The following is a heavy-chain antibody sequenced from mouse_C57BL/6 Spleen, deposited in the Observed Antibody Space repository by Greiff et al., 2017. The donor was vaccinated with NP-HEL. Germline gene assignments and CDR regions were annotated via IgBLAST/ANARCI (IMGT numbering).Heavy chain of an antibody. Sequence: EVQLVESGGDLVKPGGSLKLSCAASGFTFSSYGMSWVRQTPDKRLEWVVTISSGGSYTYYPDSVKGRFTISRDNAKNTLYLQMSSLKSEDTAMYYCARRAYGNYEETWFAYWGQGTLVTVSA. V-gene: IGHV5-6*01. CDR2: ISSGGSYT. D-gene: IGHD2-1*01. CDR1: GFTFSSYG. J-gene: IGHJ3*01. CDR3: ARRAYGNYEETWFAY.